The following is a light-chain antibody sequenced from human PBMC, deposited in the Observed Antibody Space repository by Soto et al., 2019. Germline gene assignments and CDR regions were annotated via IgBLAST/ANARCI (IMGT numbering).Light chain of an antibody. CDR3: QQYNYLIT. CDR1: QSVSNN. CDR2: GAS. J-gene: IGKJ5*01. V-gene: IGKV3-15*01. Sequence: EIVMTQSPATLSVSPGERATLSCSASQSVSNNLAWYQQKPGQAPRLLMYGASTRATGSPARFSGSGSGTEFTLTITSLQPEDFAVYYCQQYNYLITFGQGTRLEIK.